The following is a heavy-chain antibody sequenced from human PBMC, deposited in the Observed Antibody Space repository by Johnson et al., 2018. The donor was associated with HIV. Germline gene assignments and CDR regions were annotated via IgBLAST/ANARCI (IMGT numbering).Heavy chain of an antibody. CDR1: GFPFSTYA. Sequence: QMLLVESGGGVVQHGRALRLSCAASGFPFSTYAIHWVRQSPGKGLAWVAVISYDGIIKNYADSVKGQFTISRDNSKNAVYLQMNRLRGDDTAVYYCARGKAWIQLWDDALDVWGQGTVVTVSS. J-gene: IGHJ3*01. D-gene: IGHD5-18*01. CDR2: ISYDGIIK. CDR3: ARGKAWIQLWDDALDV. V-gene: IGHV3-30-3*01.